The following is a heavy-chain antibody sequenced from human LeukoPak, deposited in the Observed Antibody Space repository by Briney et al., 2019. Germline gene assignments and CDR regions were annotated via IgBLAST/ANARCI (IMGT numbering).Heavy chain of an antibody. Sequence: SETLSLTCTVSGGSISSGDYYWSWIRQPPGKGLEWIGYIYYSGSTYYNPSLKSRVTISVDTSKNPFSLKLSSVTAADTAVYYCARAGGAKYCSSTSCYAPHYGMDVWGQGTTVTVSS. D-gene: IGHD2-2*01. CDR1: GGSISSGDYY. CDR3: ARAGGAKYCSSTSCYAPHYGMDV. CDR2: IYYSGST. J-gene: IGHJ6*02. V-gene: IGHV4-30-4*01.